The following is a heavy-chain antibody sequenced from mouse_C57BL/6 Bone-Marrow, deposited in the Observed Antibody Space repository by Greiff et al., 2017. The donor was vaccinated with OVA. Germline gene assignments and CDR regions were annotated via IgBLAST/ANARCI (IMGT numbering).Heavy chain of an antibody. CDR1: GYTFTSYW. J-gene: IGHJ2*01. V-gene: IGHV1-7*01. CDR3: ARGITTVKGDYFDY. CDR2: INPSSGYP. Sequence: QVQLKQSGAELAKPGASVKLSCKASGYTFTSYWMHWVNQRPGQGLEWIGYINPSSGYPTYHQTFKDKATLTADKSSSTAYMQLSSLTCEDAAVYYGARGITTVKGDYFDYWGQGTTLTVSS. D-gene: IGHD1-1*01.